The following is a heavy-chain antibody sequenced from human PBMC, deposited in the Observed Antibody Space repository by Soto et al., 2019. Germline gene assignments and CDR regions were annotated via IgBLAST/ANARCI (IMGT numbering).Heavy chain of an antibody. D-gene: IGHD5-18*01. CDR2: ISAYNGNT. J-gene: IGHJ6*02. V-gene: IGHV1-18*01. CDR1: GYTFTSYG. CDR3: ARDRERNTAIVYYYYYYGMDV. Sequence: ASVKVSCKASGYTFTSYGISWVRQAPGQGLEWMGWISAYNGNTNYAQKLQGRVTMTTDTSTSTAYMELRSLRSDDTAVYYCARDRERNTAIVYYYYYYGMDVWGQGTTVTVSS.